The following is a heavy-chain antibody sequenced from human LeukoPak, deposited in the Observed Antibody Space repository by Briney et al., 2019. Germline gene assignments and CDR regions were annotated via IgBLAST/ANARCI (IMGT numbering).Heavy chain of an antibody. CDR2: INPNSGGT. J-gene: IGHJ3*02. V-gene: IGHV1-2*02. CDR1: GYTFTGYY. CDR3: ARDPRYYDILTGYFTDAFDI. D-gene: IGHD3-9*01. Sequence: ASVKVSCKASGYTFTGYYMHWVRQAPGQGLEWMGWINPNSGGTNYAQKFQGRVTMTRDTSISTAYMELSRLRSDDTAVYYCARDPRYYDILTGYFTDAFDIWGQGTMVTVSS.